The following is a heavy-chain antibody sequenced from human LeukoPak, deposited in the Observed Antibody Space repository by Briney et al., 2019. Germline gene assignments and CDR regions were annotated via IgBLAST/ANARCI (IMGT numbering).Heavy chain of an antibody. V-gene: IGHV5-51*01. CDR3: ARQYYYDSSGYGWFDP. D-gene: IGHD3-22*01. CDR1: GYSFTSYW. Sequence: GESLKISCKGSGYSFTSYWIGWVRQLPGKGLEWMGIIYPGDSDTRYSPSFQGQVTISADKSISTPYLQWSSLKASDTAMYYCARQYYYDSSGYGWFDPWGQGTLVTVSS. J-gene: IGHJ5*02. CDR2: IYPGDSDT.